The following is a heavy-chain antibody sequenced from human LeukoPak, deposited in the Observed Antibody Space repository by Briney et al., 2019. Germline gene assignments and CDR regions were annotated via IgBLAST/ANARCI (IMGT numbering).Heavy chain of an antibody. V-gene: IGHV3-7*01. CDR2: IKQDGSEK. CDR3: ARDSGQLRSQKNWFES. CDR1: GFTFSSYG. J-gene: IGHJ5*01. D-gene: IGHD3-3*01. Sequence: GGSLRLSCAASGFTFSSYGMHWVRQAPGKGLEWVANIKQDGSEKYYVDSVKGRFTISRDNAKNSLYLQMNSLRAEDTAVYYCARDSGQLRSQKNWFESWGQGTLLTVSS.